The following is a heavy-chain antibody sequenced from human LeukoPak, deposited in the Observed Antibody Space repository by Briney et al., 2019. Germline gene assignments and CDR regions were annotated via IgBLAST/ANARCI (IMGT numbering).Heavy chain of an antibody. CDR1: GGSISSGDYY. V-gene: IGHV4-31*03. CDR2: IYYSGST. J-gene: IGHJ4*02. CDR3: ARYSHYYDSSGYYPYYFDY. Sequence: SQTLSLTCTVSGGSISSGDYYWSWIRQHPGKGLEWIGHIYYSGSTYYNPSLKSRINISVDTSKNQFSLKLSSVTAADTAVNFCARYSHYYDSSGYYPYYFDYWGQGTLVTVSS. D-gene: IGHD3-22*01.